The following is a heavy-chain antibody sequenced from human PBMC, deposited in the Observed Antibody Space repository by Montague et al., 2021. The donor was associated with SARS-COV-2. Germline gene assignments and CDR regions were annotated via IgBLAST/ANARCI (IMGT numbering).Heavy chain of an antibody. D-gene: IGHD2-15*01. CDR1: GFSFSNYV. CDR3: VPLGYCSDGSCSDFDS. Sequence: SLRLSCAGSGFSFSNYVMSWVRQAPGKGLEWVSSLSHGGDTAYYADSVKGRFTISRDNSKSTLYLQMNSLRAEDTAIYYCVPLGYCSDGSCSDFDSWGQGTLVTVPS. J-gene: IGHJ4*02. V-gene: IGHV3-23*01. CDR2: LSHGGDTA.